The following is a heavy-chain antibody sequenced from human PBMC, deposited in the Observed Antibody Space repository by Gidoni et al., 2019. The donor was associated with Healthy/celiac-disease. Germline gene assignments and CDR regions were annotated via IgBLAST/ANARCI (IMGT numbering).Heavy chain of an antibody. V-gene: IGHV3-49*03. CDR1: GFTFGDSA. CDR3: TPYSGSGFDL. D-gene: IGHD1-26*01. J-gene: IGHJ2*01. CDR2: IRSKAYGGTT. Sequence: EVPLVEPRGGLVQQGRSLRLYRTASGFTFGDSAMSWLRPGPGKGLVWVVFIRSKAYGGTTEYAASVKGRFTISRDDSKSIAYLQMNSLKTDDTAVYYCTPYSGSGFDLWGRGTLVTVSS.